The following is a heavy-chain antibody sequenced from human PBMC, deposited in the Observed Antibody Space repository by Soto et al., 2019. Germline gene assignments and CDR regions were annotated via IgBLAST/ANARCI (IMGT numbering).Heavy chain of an antibody. Sequence: QVQLVQSGAEVKKPGSSVKVSCKASGGTFSSYTISWVRQAPGQGLEWMGRIIPILGIANYAQKFQGRVTITADKSTSTAYMELSSLRSEDTAVYYCARDGYYDSSGHYYYYYGMDVWCQGTTVTVSS. V-gene: IGHV1-69*08. J-gene: IGHJ6*02. D-gene: IGHD3-22*01. CDR3: ARDGYYDSSGHYYYYYGMDV. CDR1: GGTFSSYT. CDR2: IIPILGIA.